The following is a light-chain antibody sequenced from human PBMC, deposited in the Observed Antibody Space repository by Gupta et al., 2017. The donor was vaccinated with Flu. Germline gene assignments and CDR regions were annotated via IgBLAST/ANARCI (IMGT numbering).Light chain of an antibody. CDR3: SSYTRSTTSIIAWV. CDR2: EVS. Sequence: QSALTPPASVSGSLGQSLTISCTGTSSDIGGYNRVSWYQQHPGKAPKLIIYEVSNRPSGLSDRFSGSKAGNTASLTISGLQADDEADYYCSSYTRSTTSIIAWVFGGGTRLTVL. V-gene: IGLV2-14*01. J-gene: IGLJ3*02. CDR1: SSDIGGYNR.